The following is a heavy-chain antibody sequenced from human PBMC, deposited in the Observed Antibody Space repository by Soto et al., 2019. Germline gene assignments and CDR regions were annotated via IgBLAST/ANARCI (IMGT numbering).Heavy chain of an antibody. D-gene: IGHD1-1*01. CDR1: GFPFGNYA. CDR3: AKDPRLQLGF. J-gene: IGHJ4*02. CDR2: ISGGGHGT. Sequence: GGSLRLSCAASGFPFGNYAMSWVHQAPGKGLEWISGISGGGHGTNYADSVKGRFTISRDNSRNTLYLQMNSLRVEDTAVYYCAKDPRLQLGFWGQGTLVTVSS. V-gene: IGHV3-23*01.